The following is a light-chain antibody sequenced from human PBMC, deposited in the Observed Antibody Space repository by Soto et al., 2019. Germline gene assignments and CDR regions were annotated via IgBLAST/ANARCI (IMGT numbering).Light chain of an antibody. CDR2: GTS. CDR1: QTVSSYF. CDR3: QHYGGSPLYS. J-gene: IGKJ2*01. Sequence: EIVLTQSPGTPSLSPGERATLSCRASQTVSSYFLAWYQQKPGQAPRLLIYGTSNRATGIPDRFSGSGSGTDFTLTISRLQPEDFAVYYCQHYGGSPLYSFGQGTKLEI. V-gene: IGKV3-20*01.